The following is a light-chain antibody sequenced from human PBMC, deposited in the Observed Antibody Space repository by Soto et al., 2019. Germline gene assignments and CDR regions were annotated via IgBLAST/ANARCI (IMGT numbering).Light chain of an antibody. J-gene: IGLJ1*01. CDR3: SSYAGSSNV. V-gene: IGLV1-40*01. CDR1: SSNIGAGYD. Sequence: QSVLTQPPSVSGAPGQRVTISCTGSSSNIGAGYDVHWYQQLPGTAPKLLIYHNSDRPSGVPDRFSGSKSGTSASLAITGLQAEDEADYYCSSYAGSSNVFGTGTKVTV. CDR2: HNS.